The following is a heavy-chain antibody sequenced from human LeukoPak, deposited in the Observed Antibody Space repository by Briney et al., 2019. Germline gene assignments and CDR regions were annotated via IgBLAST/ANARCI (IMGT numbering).Heavy chain of an antibody. V-gene: IGHV4-59*01. Sequence: SETLSLTCTVSGGSMSSYYCSWIRQPPGKGLEWIGYIYYSGSTNYNPSLKSRVTISVDTSKNQFSLKLSSVTAADTAVYYCARAAPYYYGSGSYPLDYWGQGTLVTVSS. CDR3: ARAAPYYYGSGSYPLDY. CDR2: IYYSGST. J-gene: IGHJ4*02. D-gene: IGHD3-10*01. CDR1: GGSMSSYY.